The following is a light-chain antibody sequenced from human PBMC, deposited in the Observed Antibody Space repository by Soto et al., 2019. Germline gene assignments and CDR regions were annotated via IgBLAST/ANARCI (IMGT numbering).Light chain of an antibody. CDR2: DAS. Sequence: DIQMTQSPSTLSASVGDRVTITCRASQSISSWLAWYQQKPGKAPKLLTYDASSLESGVPSWFSGSRSGTAFTLTISCLQPDEFPTDYWQQYNSYPWTFGHGPKVDIK. V-gene: IGKV1-5*01. J-gene: IGKJ1*01. CDR1: QSISSW. CDR3: QQYNSYPWT.